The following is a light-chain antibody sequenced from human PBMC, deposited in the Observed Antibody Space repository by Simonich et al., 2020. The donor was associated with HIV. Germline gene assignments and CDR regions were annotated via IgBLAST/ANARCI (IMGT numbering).Light chain of an antibody. CDR3: QQYHSAPYT. CDR1: HRVSSN. Sequence: EIVMTQSPATLSVSPGERATPSCRASHRVSSNITWYQQKPGQAPRLLIYGSSTRATGIPARFSGSGSGTEFTLTISIMQSEDFAVYYCQQYHSAPYTFGQGTKLEIQ. CDR2: GSS. V-gene: IGKV3-15*01. J-gene: IGKJ2*01.